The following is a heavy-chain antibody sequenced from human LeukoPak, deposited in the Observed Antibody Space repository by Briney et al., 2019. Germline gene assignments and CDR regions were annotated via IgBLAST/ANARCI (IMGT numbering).Heavy chain of an antibody. Sequence: SETLSLTCSVSGGSITKNGYYWGWIRQSPETGLEWIGSMHYSGSTYYNPSLKSRVTISVDTSKNQFSLKLSSVTAADTAVYYCARGGYDYGDYFDYWGQGTLVTVSS. V-gene: IGHV4-39*07. J-gene: IGHJ4*02. D-gene: IGHD4-17*01. CDR3: ARGGYDYGDYFDY. CDR2: MHYSGST. CDR1: GGSITKNGYY.